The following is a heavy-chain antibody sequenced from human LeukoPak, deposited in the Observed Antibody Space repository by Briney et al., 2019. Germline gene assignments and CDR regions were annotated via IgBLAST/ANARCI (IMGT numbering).Heavy chain of an antibody. Sequence: GESLKISCKTAGYTFSSHWIGWVRQMPGKGLGWMGNIYPGDSQPGDSDPKYSPSFRGQVAISADKSVSTAYLQWNSLKASDTAMYYCARSGGDSITRYFDYWGQGTLVTVSS. CDR1: GYTFSSHW. D-gene: IGHD1-14*01. CDR2: IYPGDSQPGDSDP. J-gene: IGHJ4*02. CDR3: ARSGGDSITRYFDY. V-gene: IGHV5-51*01.